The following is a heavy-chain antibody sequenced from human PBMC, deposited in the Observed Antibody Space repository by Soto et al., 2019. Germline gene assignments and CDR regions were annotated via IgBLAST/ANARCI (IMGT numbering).Heavy chain of an antibody. CDR3: AIAAYSGYDFYAFAI. CDR2: IYYSGST. Sequence: SETLSLTCTVSGGSISSSSYYWGWIRQPPGKGLEWIGSIYYSGSTYYNPSLKSRVTISVDTSKNQFSLKLSSVTAADTAVYYCAIAAYSGYDFYAFAIRAQGTMVTGS. V-gene: IGHV4-39*01. CDR1: GGSISSSSYY. J-gene: IGHJ3*01. D-gene: IGHD5-12*01.